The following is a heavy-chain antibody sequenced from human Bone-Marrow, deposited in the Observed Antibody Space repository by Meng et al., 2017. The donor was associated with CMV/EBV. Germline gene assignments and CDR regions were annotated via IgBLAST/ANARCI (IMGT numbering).Heavy chain of an antibody. Sequence: LSLTCAASGFTFDDYAMHWVRQAPGKGLEWVSGISWNSGSIGYADSVKGRFTISRDNAKNSLYLQMNSLRAEDMALYYCAKVNAPWFGETSYYFDYWGQGTLVTVSS. CDR3: AKVNAPWFGETSYYFDY. V-gene: IGHV3-9*03. J-gene: IGHJ4*02. D-gene: IGHD3-10*01. CDR1: GFTFDDYA. CDR2: ISWNSGSI.